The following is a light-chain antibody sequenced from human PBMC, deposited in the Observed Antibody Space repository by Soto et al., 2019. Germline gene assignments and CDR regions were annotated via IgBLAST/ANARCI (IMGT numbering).Light chain of an antibody. CDR1: QSISSY. CDR3: QQYDNLPLT. CDR2: DAS. J-gene: IGKJ4*01. V-gene: IGKV1-33*01. Sequence: IQMTQSPSTLSTYVGDRVTITCRASQSISSYLNWYQRKPGKAPKLLIYDASNLETGVPSRFSGSGSGTDFTFTISSLQPEDIATYYCQQYDNLPLTFGGGTKVDIK.